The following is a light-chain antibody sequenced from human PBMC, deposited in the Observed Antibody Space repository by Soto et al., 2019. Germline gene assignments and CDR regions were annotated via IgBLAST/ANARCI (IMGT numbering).Light chain of an antibody. J-gene: IGKJ2*01. CDR3: QQYNSYS. CDR1: QRTSGW. Sequence: DIPMTQSPSTLSASVGDRVSITCRASQRTSGWLAWYQQKPGKAPKLLIYKASSLESGVPSRFSGSESETEFTLTISSLQPEDSATYYCQQYNSYSFGQGTKLEIK. CDR2: KAS. V-gene: IGKV1-5*03.